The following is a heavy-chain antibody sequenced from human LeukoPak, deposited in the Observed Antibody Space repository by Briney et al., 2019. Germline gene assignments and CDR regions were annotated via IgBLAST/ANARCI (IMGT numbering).Heavy chain of an antibody. Sequence: GGSLRLSCAASGFTFSSYGIHWVRQAPGKGLEWVAVIWYDGSNKYYADSVKGRFTISRDNSKNALYLQMNSLRAEGTAVYYCARGPGSGYYLTAFDIWGQGTMVTVSS. V-gene: IGHV3-33*01. CDR2: IWYDGSNK. D-gene: IGHD3-22*01. CDR1: GFTFSSYG. CDR3: ARGPGSGYYLTAFDI. J-gene: IGHJ3*02.